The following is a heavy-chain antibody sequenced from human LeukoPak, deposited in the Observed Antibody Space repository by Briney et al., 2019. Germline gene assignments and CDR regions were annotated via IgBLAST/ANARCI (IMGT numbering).Heavy chain of an antibody. CDR3: ARDLARSTLGGFDI. J-gene: IGHJ3*02. Sequence: SGTLSLTCAVSGGSIRSSNWWSWVRQPPGKGLDWIGEIYHSGSTNYKPSLKSRVTILIYKSKNQFSLKLSSVSAADTAVYYCARDLARSTLGGFDIWGQGTMVTVS. D-gene: IGHD1-26*01. V-gene: IGHV4-4*02. CDR2: IYHSGST. CDR1: GGSIRSSNW.